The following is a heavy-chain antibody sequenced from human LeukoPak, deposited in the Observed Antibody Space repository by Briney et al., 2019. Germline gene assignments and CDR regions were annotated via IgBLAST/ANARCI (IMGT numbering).Heavy chain of an antibody. CDR1: GFPFSRYG. J-gene: IGHJ5*02. Sequence: GGFLRLSCAASGFPFSRYGMHWVRQAPGKGLEWVAVMSSDGSDDYYANSVKGRFTISRDISKNTLYLQMNGLRIEDTAVYYCAKDGSESSSWYNWFDPWGQGTLVTVSS. CDR3: AKDGSESSSWYNWFDP. V-gene: IGHV3-30*18. D-gene: IGHD6-13*01. CDR2: MSSDGSDD.